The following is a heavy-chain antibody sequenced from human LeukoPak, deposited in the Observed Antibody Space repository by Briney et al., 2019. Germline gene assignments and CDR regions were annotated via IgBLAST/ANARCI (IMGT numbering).Heavy chain of an antibody. CDR2: IFTGGGEI. CDR3: ATYRQVLLPFES. J-gene: IGHJ4*02. V-gene: IGHV3-23*01. D-gene: IGHD2-8*02. CDR1: GFTFSTLA. Sequence: PGGSLRLYCAASGFTFSTLAMIWVRQPPGKGLEWVSSIFTGGGEIHYADSVRGRFTTSRDNSKSTTSLQMNSLRAEDTAIYYCATYRQVLLPFESWGQGTLVTVSS.